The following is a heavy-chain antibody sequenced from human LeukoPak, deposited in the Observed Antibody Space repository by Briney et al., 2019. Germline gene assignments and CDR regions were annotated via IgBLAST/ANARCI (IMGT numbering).Heavy chain of an antibody. CDR1: GGSISSSSYY. Sequence: PSETLSLTCTVSGGSISSSSYYWGWIRQPPGKGLEWIGSIYYSGSTYYNPSLKSRVTISVDTSKNQFSLKLSSVTAADTAVYYCARHQNDFWSGYYVDWFDPWGQGTLVTVSS. CDR2: IYYSGST. V-gene: IGHV4-39*01. CDR3: ARHQNDFWSGYYVDWFDP. J-gene: IGHJ5*02. D-gene: IGHD3-3*01.